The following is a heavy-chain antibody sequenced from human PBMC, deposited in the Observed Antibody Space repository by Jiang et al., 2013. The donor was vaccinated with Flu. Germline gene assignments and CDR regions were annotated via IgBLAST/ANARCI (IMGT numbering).Heavy chain of an antibody. Sequence: WVSYISSSSSTIYYADSVKGRFHHLQRQCQNSLYLQMNSLRDEDTAVYYCLADDYYDSSGYEDAFDIWGQGTMVTVSS. J-gene: IGHJ3*02. CDR2: ISSSSSTI. V-gene: IGHV3-48*02. D-gene: IGHD3-22*01. CDR3: LADDYYDSSGYEDAFDI.